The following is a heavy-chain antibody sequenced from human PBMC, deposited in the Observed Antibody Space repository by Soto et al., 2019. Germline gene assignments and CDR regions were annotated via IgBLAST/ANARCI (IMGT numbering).Heavy chain of an antibody. J-gene: IGHJ3*02. CDR2: ISAYNGNT. D-gene: IGHD4-17*01. CDR3: ARGAYGDVAFAI. Sequence: QVQLVQSGAEVKKPGASVKVPCKASGYTFTSYGISWVRQAPGQGLEWMGWISAYNGNTNYAQKLQGRVTMTTDTATSTGYMELRSLRSDDTAVYYSARGAYGDVAFAIWGQGTMVTVSS. CDR1: GYTFTSYG. V-gene: IGHV1-18*01.